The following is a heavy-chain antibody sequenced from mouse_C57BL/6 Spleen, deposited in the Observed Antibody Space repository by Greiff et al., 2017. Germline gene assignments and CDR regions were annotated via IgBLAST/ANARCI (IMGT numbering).Heavy chain of an antibody. D-gene: IGHD5-5*01. CDR1: GYTFTSYW. J-gene: IGHJ1*03. V-gene: IGHV1-59*01. CDR2: IDPSDSYT. CDR3: ARRLPRDFDV. Sequence: VQLQQSGAELVRPGTSVKLSCKASGYTFTSYWLHWVKQRPGQGLEWIGVIDPSDSYTNYNQKFKGKATLTVDTSSSPAYMQLSSLTSEDTAVYYCARRLPRDFDVWGTGTTVTVSS.